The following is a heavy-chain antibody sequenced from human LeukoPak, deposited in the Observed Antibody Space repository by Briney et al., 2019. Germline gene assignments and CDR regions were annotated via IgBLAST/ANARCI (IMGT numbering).Heavy chain of an antibody. Sequence: GGSLRLSCAASGFTFTSYAMSWFRQAPGKGLDWVSAISGSGGSTYYADSVKGRFTISRDNSKNTLYLQMNSLRAEDTAVYYCAKDIGYGDYGGFDYWGQGTLVTVSS. CDR1: GFTFTSYA. D-gene: IGHD4-17*01. J-gene: IGHJ4*02. CDR2: ISGSGGST. V-gene: IGHV3-23*01. CDR3: AKDIGYGDYGGFDY.